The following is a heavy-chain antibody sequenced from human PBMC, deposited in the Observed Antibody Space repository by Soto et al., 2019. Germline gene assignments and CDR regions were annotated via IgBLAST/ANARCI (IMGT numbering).Heavy chain of an antibody. V-gene: IGHV3-21*01. J-gene: IGHJ4*02. CDR3: ARGGDYDILTGYYLFPFFDH. D-gene: IGHD3-9*01. CDR2: ISSSSSYI. CDR1: GFTFSSYS. Sequence: EVQLVESGGGLVKPGGSLRLSCAASGFTFSSYSMNWVRQAPGKGLEWVSSISSSSSYIYYADSVKGRFTISRDNAKNSLYLQMNSLRAEDTAVYYCARGGDYDILTGYYLFPFFDHWGQGTLVTVSS.